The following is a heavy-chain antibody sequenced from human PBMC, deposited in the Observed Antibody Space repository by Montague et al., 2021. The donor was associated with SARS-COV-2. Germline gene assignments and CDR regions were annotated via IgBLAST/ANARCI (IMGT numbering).Heavy chain of an antibody. V-gene: IGHV3-23*01. CDR2: IRDGWTST. J-gene: IGHJ4*02. CDR1: GFTFDSHA. Sequence: SLRLSCAGSGFTFDSHAMSWVRQAPGKGLQWVAGIRDGWTSTYYADSVKGRLIISRDNSKSTLYLQIHSLRAEDTAVYYCAKDLETSGWYTFFFDSWGQGTLVTVAS. CDR3: AKDLETSGWYTFFFDS. D-gene: IGHD6-19*01.